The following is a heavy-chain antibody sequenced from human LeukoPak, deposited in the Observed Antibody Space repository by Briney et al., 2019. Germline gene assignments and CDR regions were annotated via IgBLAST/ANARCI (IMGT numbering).Heavy chain of an antibody. CDR2: IDTNTGSP. CDR1: GYTFTTYP. Sequence: ASVKVSCKASGYTFTTYPINWVRQAPGQGLEWMGWIDTNTGSPTYAQGLTGQFVFSLDTSVSTAFLQINSLKAEDTALYYCVRGIDTTVYFNYWGQETLVPVPS. V-gene: IGHV7-4-1*02. CDR3: VRGIDTTVYFNY. J-gene: IGHJ4*02. D-gene: IGHD3-22*01.